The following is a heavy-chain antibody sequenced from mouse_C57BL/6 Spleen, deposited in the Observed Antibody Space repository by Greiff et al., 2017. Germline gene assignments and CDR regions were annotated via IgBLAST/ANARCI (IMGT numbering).Heavy chain of an antibody. D-gene: IGHD1-1*01. V-gene: IGHV1-52*01. CDR1: GYTFTSYW. CDR2: IDPSDSAT. CDR3: ARSALYYYGSSPYFDY. J-gene: IGHJ2*01. Sequence: QVQLQQPGAELVRPGSSVKLSCKASGYTFTSYWMHWVKQRPIQGLEWIGNIDPSDSATHYNQKFKDKATLTVDKSYSTAYMQLSSLTSENSAVYYCARSALYYYGSSPYFDYWGQGTTLTVSS.